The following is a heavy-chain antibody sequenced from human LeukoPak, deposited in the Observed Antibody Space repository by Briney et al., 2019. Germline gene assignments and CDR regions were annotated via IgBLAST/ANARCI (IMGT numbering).Heavy chain of an antibody. CDR3: AKYHSNSRWFDP. CDR1: GFTFSSYA. V-gene: IGHV3-23*01. CDR2: ISGSGGST. Sequence: GGSLRLSCAASGFTFSSYAMSWVRQAPGKGLEWVSAISGSGGSTYYADSVKGRFTISRDNSKNTLYLQMNSLRAEDTPVYYCAKYHSNSRWFDPWGQGTLVTVSS. J-gene: IGHJ5*02. D-gene: IGHD4-11*01.